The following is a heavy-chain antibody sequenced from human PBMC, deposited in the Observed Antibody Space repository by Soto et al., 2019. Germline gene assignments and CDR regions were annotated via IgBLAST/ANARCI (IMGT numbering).Heavy chain of an antibody. CDR1: GFTFSSYA. CDR2: ISGSGGST. D-gene: IGHD3-22*01. V-gene: IGHV3-23*01. Sequence: GGSLRLSCAASGFTFSSYAMSWVRQAPGKGLEWVSAISGSGGSTYYADAVKGRFTISRDNSKNTLYLQMNSLRAEDTAVYYCAKWGDGYDRSDYPSNWGQGTLVTVSS. J-gene: IGHJ4*02. CDR3: AKWGDGYDRSDYPSN.